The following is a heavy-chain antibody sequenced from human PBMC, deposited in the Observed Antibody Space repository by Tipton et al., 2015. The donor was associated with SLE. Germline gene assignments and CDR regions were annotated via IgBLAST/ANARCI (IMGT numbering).Heavy chain of an antibody. Sequence: TLSLTCAVFGGSFTGSYWSWIRQPPGKGLEWIGDINPSGRTNYNPSLKSRVTISIHTSMNQFPLKLNSVTAADTAVYFCARGPPVILWFGDSLGRAFDIWGQGTMLTVSS. V-gene: IGHV4-34*01. J-gene: IGHJ3*02. D-gene: IGHD3-10*01. CDR3: ARGPPVILWFGDSLGRAFDI. CDR2: INPSGRT. CDR1: GGSFTGSY.